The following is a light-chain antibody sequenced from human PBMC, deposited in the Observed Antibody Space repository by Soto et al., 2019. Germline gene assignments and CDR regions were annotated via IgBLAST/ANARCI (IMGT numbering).Light chain of an antibody. CDR3: LHYYNYPQT. CDR2: AAS. Sequence: QMPQSPSSLSASVGARVTITCRSSQDIRDDLSWYQQRPGRAPKLLLFAASRMEGGVPSRFSAIYSGSDCTLTLRGLQPDDGATYDGLHYYNYPQTFGQGTKVDIK. J-gene: IGKJ1*01. V-gene: IGKV1-6*01. CDR1: QDIRDD.